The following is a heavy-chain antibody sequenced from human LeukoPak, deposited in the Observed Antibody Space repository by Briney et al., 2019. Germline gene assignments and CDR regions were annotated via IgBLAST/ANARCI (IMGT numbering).Heavy chain of an antibody. CDR2: INGDGSST. CDR1: GFTFNIYW. Sequence: GGSLRLSCAASGFTFNIYWMHWVRQAPGKGLVLVSRINGDGSSTTYADSVKGRFTISRDNAKNTLYLQMNSLRAEDTAVYYCARPQHGDLYAFDIWGQGTVVTVPS. D-gene: IGHD4-17*01. V-gene: IGHV3-74*01. CDR3: ARPQHGDLYAFDI. J-gene: IGHJ3*02.